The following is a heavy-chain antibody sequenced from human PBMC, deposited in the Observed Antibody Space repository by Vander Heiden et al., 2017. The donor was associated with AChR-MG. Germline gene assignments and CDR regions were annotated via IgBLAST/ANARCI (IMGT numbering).Heavy chain of an antibody. CDR3: ARASMIVVVGAFDI. J-gene: IGHJ3*02. V-gene: IGHV4-39*01. D-gene: IGHD3-22*01. CDR2: IYYSGST. Sequence: QLQLQESGPGLVKPSETLSLTCTVSGGSISSSSYYWGWIRPPPGKGLEWIGSIYYSGSTYYNPSLKSRVTISVDTSKNQFSLKLSSVTAADTAVYYCARASMIVVVGAFDIWGQGTMVTVSS. CDR1: GGSISSSSYY.